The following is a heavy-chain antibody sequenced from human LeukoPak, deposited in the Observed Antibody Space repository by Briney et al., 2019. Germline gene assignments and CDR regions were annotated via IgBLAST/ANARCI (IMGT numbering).Heavy chain of an antibody. CDR3: ARLSSGWYYFDY. D-gene: IGHD6-19*01. J-gene: IGHJ4*02. V-gene: IGHV5-51*01. Sequence: GESLQISCKGSGYSFTSYWISWGRQMPGKGLEWMGIIYPGDSDTRYSPSFQGQVTISADKSISTSYLQWSSLKASDTAMYYCARLSSGWYYFDYWGQGTLVTVSS. CDR2: IYPGDSDT. CDR1: GYSFTSYW.